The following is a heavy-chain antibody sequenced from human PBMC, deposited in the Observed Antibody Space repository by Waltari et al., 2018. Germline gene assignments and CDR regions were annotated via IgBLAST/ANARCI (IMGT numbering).Heavy chain of an antibody. V-gene: IGHV4-30-4*08. J-gene: IGHJ6*03. CDR3: ARGNGYDSSGYYPYYYYMDV. D-gene: IGHD3-22*01. CDR1: GGSISSGDYY. CDR2: IYYSGSA. Sequence: QVQLQESGPGLVKPSQTLSLTCTVSGGSISSGDYYWSWIRQPPGKGLEWIGYIYYSGSATHNPSLMARVTRSLDTSKNQFSLKLRSVTAADTAVYYCARGNGYDSSGYYPYYYYMDVWGKGTTVTVSS.